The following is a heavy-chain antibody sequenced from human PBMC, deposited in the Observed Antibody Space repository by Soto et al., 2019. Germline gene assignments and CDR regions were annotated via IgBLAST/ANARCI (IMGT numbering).Heavy chain of an antibody. J-gene: IGHJ4*02. CDR1: GGSISSGGYY. V-gene: IGHV4-31*03. CDR3: ERDRQDTGMAEY. CDR2: IYYSGST. Sequence: QVQLQESGPGLVKPSQTLSLTCTVSGGSISSGGYYWSWIRQHPGKGLEWIGYIYYSGSTYYNPSRKSRVTIAIDTSMNQFSLKLSSVTAADTAVYYCERDRQDTGMAEYWGQGTLVTVSS. D-gene: IGHD5-18*01.